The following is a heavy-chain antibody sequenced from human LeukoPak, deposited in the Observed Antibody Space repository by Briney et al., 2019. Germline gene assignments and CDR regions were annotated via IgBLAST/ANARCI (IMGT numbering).Heavy chain of an antibody. CDR1: GGTFSSYA. CDR3: ARGAGSNWNLFDY. V-gene: IGHV1-8*03. D-gene: IGHD1-20*01. J-gene: IGHJ4*02. CDR2: MNPNSGNT. Sequence: ASVKVSCKASGGTFSSYAISWVRQAPGQGLEWMGWMNPNSGNTGYAQKFQGRVTITRNTSISTAYMELSSLRSEDTAVYYCARGAGSNWNLFDYWGQGTLVTVSS.